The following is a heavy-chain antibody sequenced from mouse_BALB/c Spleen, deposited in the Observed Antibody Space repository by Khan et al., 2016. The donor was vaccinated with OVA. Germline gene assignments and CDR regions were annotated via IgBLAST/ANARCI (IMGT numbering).Heavy chain of an antibody. CDR2: IRNKANGYTT. Sequence: EVELVESGGGLVQPGGSLRLSCATSGFTFTDYYMSWVRQPPGKALEWLGFIRNKANGYTTEYSASVKGRFTISRDNSQSILYLQMNTLRAEDSATYYCARDSATRFAYWGKGTLVTVS. CDR3: ARDSATRFAY. CDR1: GFTFTDYY. J-gene: IGHJ3*01. D-gene: IGHD1-1*01. V-gene: IGHV7-3*02.